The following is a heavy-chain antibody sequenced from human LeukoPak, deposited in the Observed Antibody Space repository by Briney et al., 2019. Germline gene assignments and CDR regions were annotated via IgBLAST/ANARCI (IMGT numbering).Heavy chain of an antibody. Sequence: ASVKVSCKASGFTFTSSAVQWVRQARGQRLEWIGWIVVGSGNTNYAQKFQERVTITRDMSTSTAYMELSSLRSEDTAVYYCAKEFSLRYFDWLFALWGQGTLVTVSS. V-gene: IGHV1-58*01. CDR2: IVVGSGNT. CDR1: GFTFTSSA. J-gene: IGHJ4*02. D-gene: IGHD3-9*01. CDR3: AKEFSLRYFDWLFAL.